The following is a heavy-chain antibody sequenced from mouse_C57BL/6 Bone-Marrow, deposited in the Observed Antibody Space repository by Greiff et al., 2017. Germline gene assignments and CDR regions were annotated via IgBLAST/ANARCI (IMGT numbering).Heavy chain of an antibody. J-gene: IGHJ4*01. CDR1: GYTFTDYN. Sequence: VQLQQSGPELVKPGASVKLSCKASGYTFTDYNMHWVKQSQGKSLEWIGYINPNNGGTSYNQKFKGKATLTGNKSSSTAYMELRSLTSEESAVSYCASYGEILRYPVYWGQGTSVTVSS. V-gene: IGHV1-22*01. CDR3: ASYGEILRYPVY. CDR2: INPNNGGT. D-gene: IGHD1-1*01.